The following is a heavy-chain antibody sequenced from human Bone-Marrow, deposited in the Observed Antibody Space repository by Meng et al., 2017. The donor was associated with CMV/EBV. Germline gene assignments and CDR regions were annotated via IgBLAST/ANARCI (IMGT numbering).Heavy chain of an antibody. V-gene: IGHV3-7*01. CDR2: LRQDGSQM. Sequence: GGSLRLSCAASGFTFSTYWMSWVRQAPGKGLEWVANLRQDGSQMFYVDSVKGRFTISRDNAKNSLYLQMNSLRVEDTAVYYCARVGVVVGGAGDYWGQGTLVTVSS. J-gene: IGHJ4*02. CDR3: ARVGVVVGGAGDY. CDR1: GFTFSTYW. D-gene: IGHD1-26*01.